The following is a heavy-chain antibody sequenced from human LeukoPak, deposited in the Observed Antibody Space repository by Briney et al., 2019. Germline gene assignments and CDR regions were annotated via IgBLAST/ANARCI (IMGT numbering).Heavy chain of an antibody. CDR2: IYYSGNT. J-gene: IGHJ4*02. Sequence: SETLSLTCTVSGGSISSSSYYWGWIRQPPGKGLEWIGSIYYSGNTYYNPSLKSRVTISVDKSKNQFSLKLSSVTAADTAVYYCARVTSSWYDAGLDYWGQGTLVTVSS. CDR1: GGSISSSSYY. V-gene: IGHV4-39*07. D-gene: IGHD6-13*01. CDR3: ARVTSSWYDAGLDY.